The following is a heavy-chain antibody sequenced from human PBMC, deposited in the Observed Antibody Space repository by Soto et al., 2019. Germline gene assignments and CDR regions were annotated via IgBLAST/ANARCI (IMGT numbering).Heavy chain of an antibody. Sequence: QVQLVESGGGVAQPGRSLRLLCAASGFTPSSYSLHWVRHSPGKGLGWVAAISSDGTEKHYADSVKGRFTISRDNSKNTLSLQLNSLRTEDTAVYYCARMFGFSYGPANRGMDVWGQGTTVTVSS. CDR1: GFTPSSYS. CDR3: ARMFGFSYGPANRGMDV. D-gene: IGHD5-18*01. J-gene: IGHJ6*02. CDR2: ISSDGTEK. V-gene: IGHV3-30*04.